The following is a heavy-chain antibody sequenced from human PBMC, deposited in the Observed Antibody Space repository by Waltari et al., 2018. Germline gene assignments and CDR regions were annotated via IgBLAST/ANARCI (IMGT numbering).Heavy chain of an antibody. CDR1: GFTFTDYW. V-gene: IGHV3-7*01. J-gene: IGHJ4*02. CDR3: VRDHWGPDY. D-gene: IGHD7-27*01. Sequence: DVQIWESGGDLVQPGGSLRLSCAASGFTFTDYWMSWVRQAPGKGPEWVANIHKDGSEKNYVDYVKGRFTISRDNAKDSVYLQMNSLRADDTAMYYCVRDHWGPDYWGQGTLVTVSS. CDR2: IHKDGSEK.